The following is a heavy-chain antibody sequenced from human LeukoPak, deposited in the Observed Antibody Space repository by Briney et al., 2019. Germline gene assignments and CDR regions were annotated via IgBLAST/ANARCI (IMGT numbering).Heavy chain of an antibody. CDR1: GGSFSGYY. J-gene: IGHJ4*02. CDR3: ARGRNGYQAKIKAFDY. Sequence: SETLSLTCAVYGGSFSGYYWSWIRQPPGKGLEWIGEINHSGSTNYNPSLKSRVTISVDTSKNQFSLKLSSVTAADAAVYYCARGRNGYQAKIKAFDYWGQGTLVTVSS. V-gene: IGHV4-34*01. CDR2: INHSGST. D-gene: IGHD5-18*01.